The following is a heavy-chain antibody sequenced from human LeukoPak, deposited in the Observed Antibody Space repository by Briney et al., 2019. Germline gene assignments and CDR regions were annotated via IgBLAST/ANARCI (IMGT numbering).Heavy chain of an antibody. CDR2: IWYDGSNK. V-gene: IGHV3-33*01. CDR3: ARGYGSGSYPIDY. D-gene: IGHD3-10*01. Sequence: GRSLRLSCAASGFTFSNYGMHWVRQAPGKALEGVAVIWYDGSNKYYADSVKGRFTISRDNSKNTLYLQMSSLRADDTAVYHCARGYGSGSYPIDYWGQGTLVTVSS. J-gene: IGHJ4*02. CDR1: GFTFSNYG.